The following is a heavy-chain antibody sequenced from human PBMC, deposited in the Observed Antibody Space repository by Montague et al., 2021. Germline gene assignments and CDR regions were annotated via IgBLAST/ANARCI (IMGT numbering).Heavy chain of an antibody. CDR1: GASISSSDYY. J-gene: IGHJ5*02. Sequence: SETRSLTCTVSGASISSSDYYWGWLRQPQGVDLEWIGSVSYSGSTYYNPSSQSRVTISVDTSKSHFSLELTSVTAADAAVYYCARADYGGIWFGEFPNWFDPWGQGTLVTVSS. CDR2: VSYSGST. CDR3: ARADYGGIWFGEFPNWFDP. V-gene: IGHV4-39*02. D-gene: IGHD3-10*01.